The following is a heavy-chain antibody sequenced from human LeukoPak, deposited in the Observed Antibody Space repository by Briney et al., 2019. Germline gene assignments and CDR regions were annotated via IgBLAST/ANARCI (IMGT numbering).Heavy chain of an antibody. Sequence: SETLSLTCAVYGGSFSGYYWSWIRQPPGKGLEWIGEINHSGSTNYNPSLKSRVTISVDTSKNQFSLKLSSVTAADTAVYYCARGAVSGIPNWFDPWGQATLVTVSS. J-gene: IGHJ5*02. CDR2: INHSGST. CDR3: ARGAVSGIPNWFDP. D-gene: IGHD6-19*01. CDR1: GGSFSGYY. V-gene: IGHV4-34*01.